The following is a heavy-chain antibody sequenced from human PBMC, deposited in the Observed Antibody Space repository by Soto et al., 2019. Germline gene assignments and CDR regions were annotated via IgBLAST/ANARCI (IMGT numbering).Heavy chain of an antibody. CDR1: GGSISSSNW. Sequence: SETLSLTCAVSGGSISSSNWWSWVRQPPGKGLECIGEIYHSGSTNYNPSLKSRVTISVDKSKNQFSLKLSSVTAADTAVYYCARTIAASGYYYYYGMDVWGQGTTVT. D-gene: IGHD6-6*01. J-gene: IGHJ6*02. CDR3: ARTIAASGYYYYYGMDV. V-gene: IGHV4-4*02. CDR2: IYHSGST.